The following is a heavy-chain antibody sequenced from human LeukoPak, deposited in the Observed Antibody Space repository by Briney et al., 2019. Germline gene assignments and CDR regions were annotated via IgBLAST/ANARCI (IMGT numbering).Heavy chain of an antibody. Sequence: GGCLRLSCAASGFTFSTYSINWLRQAPGKGLEWVSYISNSGTTVYYADSVRGRFTISRDNAKNSLYLQMNSLRAEDTAVYYCARGGYSSSWYGLYGGQGTLVTVSS. CDR1: GFTFSTYS. CDR3: ARGGYSSSWYGLY. CDR2: ISNSGTTV. D-gene: IGHD6-19*01. V-gene: IGHV3-48*01. J-gene: IGHJ4*02.